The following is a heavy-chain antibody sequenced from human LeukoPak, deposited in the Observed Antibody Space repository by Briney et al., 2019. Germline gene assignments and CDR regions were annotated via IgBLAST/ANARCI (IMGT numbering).Heavy chain of an antibody. CDR1: GGPFGGYY. CDR2: INHSGST. CDR3: ARGPRITIFGVVIIWFDP. Sequence: SETLSLTCAVYGGPFGGYYWSWIRQPPGKGLEWIGEINHSGSTNYNPSLKSRATISVDTSKNQFSLKVSSVTAADTAVYYRARGPRITIFGVVIIWFDPWGQGTLVTVSS. J-gene: IGHJ5*02. D-gene: IGHD3-3*01. V-gene: IGHV4-34*01.